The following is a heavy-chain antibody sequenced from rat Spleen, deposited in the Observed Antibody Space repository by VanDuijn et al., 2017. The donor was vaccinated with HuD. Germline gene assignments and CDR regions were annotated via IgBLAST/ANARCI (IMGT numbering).Heavy chain of an antibody. J-gene: IGHJ3*01. CDR3: ARQYYGYTD. CDR1: GFTFSDHN. V-gene: IGHV5-7*01. CDR2: ISNAGGST. D-gene: IGHD1-9*01. Sequence: EVQLVESGGGLVQPGKSLKLSCAASGFTFSDHNMAWVRQAPKKGLEWVASISNAGGSTYYPDSVKGRFTISRENAKNSLYLQMDSLRSEDTASYYCARQYYGYTDWGQGTLVTVSS.